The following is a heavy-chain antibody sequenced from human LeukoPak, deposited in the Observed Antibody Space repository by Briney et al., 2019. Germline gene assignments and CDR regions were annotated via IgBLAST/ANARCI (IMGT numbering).Heavy chain of an antibody. J-gene: IGHJ1*01. D-gene: IGHD6-19*01. Sequence: ASVKVSCKASGGTFSSYAISWVRQAPGQGLEWMGRIIPILGIANYAQKFQGRVTITADKSTSIAYMELSSLRSEDTAVYYCARPRGLSGSIAVAGTAEYFQHWGQGTLVTVSS. V-gene: IGHV1-69*04. CDR1: GGTFSSYA. CDR2: IIPILGIA. CDR3: ARPRGLSGSIAVAGTAEYFQH.